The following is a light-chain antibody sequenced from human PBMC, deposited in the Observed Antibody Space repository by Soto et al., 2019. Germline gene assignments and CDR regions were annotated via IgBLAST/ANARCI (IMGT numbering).Light chain of an antibody. V-gene: IGKV1-9*01. Sequence: IQVTQSPSSLSASVGDRVTITCRASQDISSYLAWYQQKPGKAPTLLIYAASTLQSGVPSRFSGSGFGTDFTLTISTLQAEDFASYYCPQLRSYPSTLGGGTKVDI. CDR1: QDISSY. CDR3: PQLRSYPST. CDR2: AAS. J-gene: IGKJ4*01.